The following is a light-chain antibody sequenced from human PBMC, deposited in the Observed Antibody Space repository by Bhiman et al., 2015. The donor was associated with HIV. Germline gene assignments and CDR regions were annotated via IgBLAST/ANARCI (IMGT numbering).Light chain of an antibody. Sequence: QSVLTQPPSVSEVPRQRVTISCSGSSSNIGKNPVNWFQQVPGKAPKLLIYYDDLLSSGVSDRFSASKAGTSASLAITGLQPEDEADYYCQSYDNTLIGPDWVFGGGTRLTVL. V-gene: IGLV1-36*01. CDR3: QSYDNTLIGPDWV. CDR1: SSNIGKNP. J-gene: IGLJ3*02. CDR2: YDD.